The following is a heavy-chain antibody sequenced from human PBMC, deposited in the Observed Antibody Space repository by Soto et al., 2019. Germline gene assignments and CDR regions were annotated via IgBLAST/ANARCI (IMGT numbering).Heavy chain of an antibody. D-gene: IGHD1-26*01. J-gene: IGHJ6*02. V-gene: IGHV1-69*02. Sequence: ASVKVSCKASGGTFSSYTISWVRQAPGQGLEWMGRIIPILGIANYAQKFQGRVTITADKSTSTAYMELSSLRSEDTAVYYCVSRGAGSGSYYYYYGMDVWGQGTTVTVSS. CDR1: GGTFSSYT. CDR3: VSRGAGSGSYYYYYGMDV. CDR2: IIPILGIA.